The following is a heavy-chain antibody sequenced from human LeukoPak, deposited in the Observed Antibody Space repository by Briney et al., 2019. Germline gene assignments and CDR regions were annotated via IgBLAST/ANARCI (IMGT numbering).Heavy chain of an antibody. J-gene: IGHJ4*02. D-gene: IGHD5-24*01. Sequence: SETLSLTCTVSGGSISSSSYYWGWTRHPPGKGLEWIGSIYYSGSTYYNPSLKSRVPISVHTSKNPFSLQLRPVTAPDMAVYCCARSRDGYGTGGGQGTLVTVPS. V-gene: IGHV4-39*01. CDR1: GGSISSSSYY. CDR3: ARSRDGYGTG. CDR2: IYYSGST.